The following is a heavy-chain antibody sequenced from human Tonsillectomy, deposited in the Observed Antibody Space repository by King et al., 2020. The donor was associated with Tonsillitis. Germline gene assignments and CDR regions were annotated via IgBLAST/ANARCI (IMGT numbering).Heavy chain of an antibody. V-gene: IGHV5-51*01. CDR1: GYSFIYYW. J-gene: IGHJ4*02. CDR3: ARVDYDSSGYWGRFFDY. D-gene: IGHD3-22*01. Sequence: QLVQSGAEVKKPGESLKISCKGSGYSFIYYWIGWVRQMPGKGLEWMGIIYANDSDTRYSPSFQGQVTISVDKSISTAYLQWSSLKASDTAMYYCARVDYDSSGYWGRFFDYWAQGTLV. CDR2: IYANDSDT.